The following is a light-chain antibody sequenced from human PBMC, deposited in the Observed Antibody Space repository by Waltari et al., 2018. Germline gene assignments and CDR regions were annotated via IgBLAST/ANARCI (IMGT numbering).Light chain of an antibody. J-gene: IGLJ3*02. CDR3: QTGGHGTWV. CDR2: VNSDGSH. CDR1: SGHSSNV. V-gene: IGLV4-69*01. Sequence: QLVLTQSPSASASLGASVKLTCTLSSGHSSNVIAWLQQQPEKGPRYLMKVNSDGSHSKWDKIPDRCSGSSYGAEHYLTISSLQSEDEADYYCQTGGHGTWVFGGGTKLTVL.